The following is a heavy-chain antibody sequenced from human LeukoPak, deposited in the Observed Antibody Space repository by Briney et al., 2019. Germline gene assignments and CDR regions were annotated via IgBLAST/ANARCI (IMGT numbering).Heavy chain of an antibody. Sequence: SETLSLTCTVSGGSISSSSFYWGWVRQPPGKGLEWTVRIYYRGTTHYNTSLKSRVTISVDTSKNQFSLKLSSVTAADTAVYYCARDGRYCSGGSCYSYYYYGMDVWGQGTTVTVSS. CDR2: IYYRGTT. J-gene: IGHJ6*02. D-gene: IGHD2-15*01. V-gene: IGHV4-39*07. CDR3: ARDGRYCSGGSCYSYYYYGMDV. CDR1: GGSISSSSFY.